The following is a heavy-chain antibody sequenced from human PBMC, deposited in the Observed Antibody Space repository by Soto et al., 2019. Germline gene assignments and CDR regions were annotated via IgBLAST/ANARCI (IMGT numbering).Heavy chain of an antibody. Sequence: GGSLRLSCAASGFTFSSYAMHWVRQAPGKGLEWVAVISYDGSNKYYADSVKGRFTISRDNSKNTLYLQMNSLRAEDTAVYYCARGTNCTTGVCYPYYYYYGMDVWGQGTTVTVSS. D-gene: IGHD2-8*01. J-gene: IGHJ6*02. CDR2: ISYDGSNK. CDR1: GFTFSSYA. V-gene: IGHV3-30-3*01. CDR3: ARGTNCTTGVCYPYYYYYGMDV.